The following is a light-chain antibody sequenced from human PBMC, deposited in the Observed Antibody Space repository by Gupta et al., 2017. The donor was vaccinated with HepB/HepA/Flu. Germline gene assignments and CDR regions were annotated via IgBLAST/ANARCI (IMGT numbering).Light chain of an antibody. Sequence: ENVMTQSPATLSVSLGERATLSCRASQSVTSNLAWYQQKPGQAPRLLIYAASTRATGTPARFRGSGSGTDFTLTISSLQSEDFAVYYCQQYNYWHPTFGGGTKVEIK. J-gene: IGKJ4*01. CDR2: AAS. CDR1: QSVTSN. V-gene: IGKV3-15*01. CDR3: QQYNYWHPT.